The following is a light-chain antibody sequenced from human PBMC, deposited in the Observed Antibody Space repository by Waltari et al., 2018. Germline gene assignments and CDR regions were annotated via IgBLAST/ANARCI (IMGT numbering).Light chain of an antibody. CDR2: DAT. Sequence: EIVLTQSPGTLSLSPGERATLSCRASQSVSRYLAWYQQKPGQAPRLPIHDATSRATGIPDRFSGSGSGTDFSLTISRLEPEDFAVYYCQKYGSLPATFGQGTKVEIK. CDR3: QKYGSLPAT. CDR1: QSVSRY. J-gene: IGKJ1*01. V-gene: IGKV3-20*01.